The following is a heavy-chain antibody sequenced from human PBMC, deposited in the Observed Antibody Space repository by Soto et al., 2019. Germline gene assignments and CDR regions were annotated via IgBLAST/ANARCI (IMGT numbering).Heavy chain of an antibody. D-gene: IGHD6-13*01. CDR1: GGSISGYY. Sequence: PSXTLSLTCTVSGGSISGYYWSWIRQPPGKGLEWIGYVYYSGNTNYNPSLESRVTISVDTSRNRFSLNLTSATAADTAVYYCARKGAAASYAHYYMDVWGRGTAVTVSS. V-gene: IGHV4-59*01. J-gene: IGHJ6*03. CDR3: ARKGAAASYAHYYMDV. CDR2: VYYSGNT.